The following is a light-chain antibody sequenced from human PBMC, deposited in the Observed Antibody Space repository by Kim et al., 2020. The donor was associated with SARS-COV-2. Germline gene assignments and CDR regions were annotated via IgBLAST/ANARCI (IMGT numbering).Light chain of an antibody. V-gene: IGKV1-39*01. CDR2: AAS. Sequence: ASVGDRVTITCRASQSVSSYLNWYQQRPGKAPRLLIYAASSLQSGVPSRFSGSGSGTDFTLTISSLQPEDFATYYCQQSYSTPFTFGPGTKVDIK. CDR3: QQSYSTPFT. J-gene: IGKJ3*01. CDR1: QSVSSY.